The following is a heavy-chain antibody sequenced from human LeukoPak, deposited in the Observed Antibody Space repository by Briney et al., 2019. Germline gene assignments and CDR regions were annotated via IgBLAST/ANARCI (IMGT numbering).Heavy chain of an antibody. J-gene: IGHJ4*02. CDR2: IIPIFGTA. Sequence: ASVKVSCKASGGTFSSYAISWVRQAPGQGLEWMGRIIPIFGTANYAQKFQGRVTMTRDTSTSTVYMELSSLRSEDTAVYYCARDPRSSGYYDYWGQGTLVTVSS. V-gene: IGHV1-69*05. D-gene: IGHD3-22*01. CDR3: ARDPRSSGYYDY. CDR1: GGTFSSYA.